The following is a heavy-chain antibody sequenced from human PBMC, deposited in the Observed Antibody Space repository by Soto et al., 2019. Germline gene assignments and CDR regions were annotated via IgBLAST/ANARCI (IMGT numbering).Heavy chain of an antibody. V-gene: IGHV3-15*01. CDR1: GFTFSNAW. D-gene: IGHD3-16*02. J-gene: IGHJ6*03. CDR2: IKSKTDGGTT. CDR3: TTGAYRLHLGELSLYRFRDYYYYMDV. Sequence: GGSLRLSCAASGFTFSNAWMSWVRQAPGKGLEWVGRIKSKTDGGTTDYAAPVKGRFTISRDDSKNTLYLQMNSLKTEDTAVYYCTTGAYRLHLGELSLYRFRDYYYYMDVWGKGTTVTVSS.